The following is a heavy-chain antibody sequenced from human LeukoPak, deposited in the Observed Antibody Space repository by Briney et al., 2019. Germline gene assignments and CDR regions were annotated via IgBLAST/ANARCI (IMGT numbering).Heavy chain of an antibody. CDR2: INPSGGST. CDR1: GYTFTRYY. J-gene: IGHJ4*02. Sequence: ASVKVSCKASGYTFTRYYMHWVRQAPGQGLEWMGIINPSGGSTSYAQKFQGRVTMTRDKSTSTVYMELSSLRSEDAAVYYCARDRGYCSSTSCYEYYFDFWGQGTLVTVSS. D-gene: IGHD2-2*01. CDR3: ARDRGYCSSTSCYEYYFDF. V-gene: IGHV1-46*01.